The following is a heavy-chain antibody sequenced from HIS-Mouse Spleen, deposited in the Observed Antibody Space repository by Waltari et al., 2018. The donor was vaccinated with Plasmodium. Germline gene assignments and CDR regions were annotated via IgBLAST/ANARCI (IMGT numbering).Heavy chain of an antibody. CDR3: ARTIAVVGTGDALDI. CDR2: INSDGSST. V-gene: IGHV3-74*01. CDR1: GFPFSSYW. J-gene: IGHJ3*02. D-gene: IGHD6-13*01. Sequence: EVQLVESGGGLVQHGGSLRLACAASGFPFSSYWMHWVRQAPGKGLGWVSRINSDGSSTRYADSVKGRFTISRDNAKNTLYLQMNSLRAEDTAVYYCARTIAVVGTGDALDIWGQGTMVTVSS.